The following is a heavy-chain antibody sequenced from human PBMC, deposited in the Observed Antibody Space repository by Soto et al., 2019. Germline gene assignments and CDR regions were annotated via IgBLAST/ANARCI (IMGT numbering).Heavy chain of an antibody. CDR2: IYHSGST. J-gene: IGHJ6*02. CDR1: GGSISSGGYS. V-gene: IGHV4-30-2*01. D-gene: IGHD3-10*01. Sequence: QLQLQESGSGLVKPSQTLSLTCAVSGGSISSGGYSWSWIRQPPGKGLEWTGYIYHSGSTYYNPSLKSRVTISVDRSKNQFSLKLSSVTAADTAVYYCASYGSGYYGMDVWGQGTTVTVSS. CDR3: ASYGSGYYGMDV.